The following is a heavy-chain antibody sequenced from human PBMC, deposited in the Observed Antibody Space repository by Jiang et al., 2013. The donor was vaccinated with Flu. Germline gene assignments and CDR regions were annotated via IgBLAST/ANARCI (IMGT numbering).Heavy chain of an antibody. D-gene: IGHD2-2*01. Sequence: ELLKPSETLSLTCTVSGGSISSSSYYWGWIRQPPGKGLEWIGSIYYSGSTYYNPSLKSRVTISVDTSKNQFSLKLSSVTAADTAVYYCARQGYCSSTSCYPQKLWFDPWGQGTLVTVSS. V-gene: IGHV4-39*01. J-gene: IGHJ5*02. CDR1: GGSISSSSYY. CDR3: ARQGYCSSTSCYPQKLWFDP. CDR2: IYYSGST.